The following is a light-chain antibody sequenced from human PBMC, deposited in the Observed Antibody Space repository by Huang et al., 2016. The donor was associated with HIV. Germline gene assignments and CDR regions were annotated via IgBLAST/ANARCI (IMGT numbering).Light chain of an antibody. CDR2: GAS. CDR1: QSISNY. CDR3: QQGYNTPPT. V-gene: IGKV1-39*01. Sequence: DIQMTQSPASLSASVGDRVTITFRATQSISNYVTWYQQKPGKAPTLLIYGASPLQSGVPSRFSGSGSGTDFTLTISSLQPEDFTTYYCQQGYNTPPTFGQGTKVEI. J-gene: IGKJ1*01.